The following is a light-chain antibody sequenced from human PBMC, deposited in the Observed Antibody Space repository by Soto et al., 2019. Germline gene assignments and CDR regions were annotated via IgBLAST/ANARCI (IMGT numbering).Light chain of an antibody. J-gene: IGKJ1*01. CDR2: GAS. CDR1: QSVSSSY. CDR3: QQYGSSPGT. Sequence: EIVLTQSPGTLSLSPGERATLSCRASQSVSSSYLAWYQQKPGQAPRLLIYGASSRATGSPDRFSGSGSGTYLSLTISRLEPEDFAVYYCQQYGSSPGTLGQGTQVVIK. V-gene: IGKV3-20*01.